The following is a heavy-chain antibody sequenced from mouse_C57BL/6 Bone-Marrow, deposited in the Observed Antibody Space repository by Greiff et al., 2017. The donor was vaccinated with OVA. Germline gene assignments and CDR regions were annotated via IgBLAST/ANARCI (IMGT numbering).Heavy chain of an antibody. CDR1: GFTFSDYY. CDR2: INYDGSST. J-gene: IGHJ2*01. D-gene: IGHD2-3*01. CDR3: ARDRDYDGYFYYFDY. V-gene: IGHV5-16*01. Sequence: EVQRVESEGGLVQPGSSMKLSCTASGFTFSDYYMAWVRQVPEKGLEWVANINYDGSSTYYLDSLKSRFIISRDNAKNILYLQMSSLKSEDTATYYCARDRDYDGYFYYFDYWGQGTTLTVSS.